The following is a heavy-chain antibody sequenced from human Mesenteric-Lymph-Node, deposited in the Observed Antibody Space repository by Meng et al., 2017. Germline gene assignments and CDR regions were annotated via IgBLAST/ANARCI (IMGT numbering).Heavy chain of an antibody. CDR3: AREGRSHQVGVSVY. J-gene: IGHJ4*02. CDR1: GSSFSRGDYY. CDR2: IYNRGRT. V-gene: IGHV4-30-4*01. D-gene: IGHD2-21*01. Sequence: QVMLQESGHRLVNPPPTLSLHWLVSGSSFSRGDYYWSWIRQPPGKGLEWIGYIYNRGRTYYNPSLKSRVTISVDTSKNQFSLKLRFVTAADTAVYYCAREGRSHQVGVSVYWGQGNLVTVSS.